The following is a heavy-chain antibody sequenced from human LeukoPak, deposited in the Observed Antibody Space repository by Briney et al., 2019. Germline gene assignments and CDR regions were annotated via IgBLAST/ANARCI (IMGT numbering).Heavy chain of an antibody. Sequence: GGSLRLSCAASGLTFKTYGMHWVRQAPGKGLEWVAVISYDGSKKYYADSVKGRFTISRDNSKNTLYLQMNSLRAEDTAVYYCAREGQYYCDSSGYSDYYNGLDVWGQGTTVTVSS. CDR3: AREGQYYCDSSGYSDYYNGLDV. V-gene: IGHV3-30-3*01. CDR1: GLTFKTYG. J-gene: IGHJ6*02. CDR2: ISYDGSKK. D-gene: IGHD3-22*01.